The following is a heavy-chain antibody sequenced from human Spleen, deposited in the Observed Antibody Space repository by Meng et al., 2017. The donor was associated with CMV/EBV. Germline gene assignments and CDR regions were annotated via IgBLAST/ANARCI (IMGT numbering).Heavy chain of an antibody. D-gene: IGHD6-19*01. CDR3: ARRSRYYSGSYIDY. V-gene: IGHV4-34*01. CDR2: IDHSGST. CDR1: GGSFSDYY. J-gene: IGHJ4*02. Sequence: AGYGGSFSDYYWTWLRQPPGKGLEWIGEIDHSGSTNYTSSLKSRVTISVDTSKNQFSLKVSSVTAADTAVYYCARRSRYYSGSYIDYWGQGALVTVSS.